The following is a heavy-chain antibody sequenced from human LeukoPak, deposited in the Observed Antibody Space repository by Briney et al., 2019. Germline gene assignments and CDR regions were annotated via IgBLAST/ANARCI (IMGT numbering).Heavy chain of an antibody. CDR1: GFAFNIFS. J-gene: IGHJ4*02. Sequence: PGGSLRLSCAASGFAFNIFSMNWVRQAPGKGLEWIAYMTSDTRTIHYADSVKGRFTISRDNAENSLFLQMNSLRAEDSAIYYCARSRDWYLDYWGQGSVVTVSS. CDR3: ARSRDWYLDY. D-gene: IGHD3-9*01. CDR2: MTSDTRTI. V-gene: IGHV3-48*01.